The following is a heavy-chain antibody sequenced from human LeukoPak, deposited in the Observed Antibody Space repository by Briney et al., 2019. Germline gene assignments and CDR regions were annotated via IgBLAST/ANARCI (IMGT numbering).Heavy chain of an antibody. CDR1: GFTFSSSW. V-gene: IGHV3-48*04. D-gene: IGHD7-27*01. J-gene: IGHJ4*02. CDR2: IYNGGDTI. Sequence: GGSLRLSCAASGFTFSSSWMTWIRQAPGKGLETVSYIYNGGDTIYYADSVRGRFTISRDNAESSLYLQMNSLRAEDTAVYYCARGHWGLDYWGRGTLVTVSS. CDR3: ARGHWGLDY.